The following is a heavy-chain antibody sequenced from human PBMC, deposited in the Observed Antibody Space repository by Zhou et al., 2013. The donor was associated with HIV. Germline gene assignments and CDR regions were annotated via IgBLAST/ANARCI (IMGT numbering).Heavy chain of an antibody. CDR2: INPSGGTT. J-gene: IGHJ4*02. D-gene: IGHD1-26*01. Sequence: QVQLVQSGAEVKKPGASVKVSCKASGGTPFTSYYIHWVRQAPGQGLEWMAIINPSGGTTSYAQKFQGRLTMTRDTSISTAYMELRRLRSDDTAVYYCAREHGEGGTFPSDCWGQGTLVTVSS. CDR3: AREHGEGGTFPSDC. V-gene: IGHV1-46*01. CDR1: GGTPFTSYY.